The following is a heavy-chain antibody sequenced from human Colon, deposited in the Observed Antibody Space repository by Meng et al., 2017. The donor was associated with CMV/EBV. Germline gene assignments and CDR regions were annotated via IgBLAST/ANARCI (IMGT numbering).Heavy chain of an antibody. Sequence: GGSLRLSCAASGFPFSTYAMTWVRQAPGKGLEWVAAITGSGHKTFYADSVKGRFTISRDKSTNTLFLQMHSLRVDDTAVYYCAKDGHFDFWPDSYNNYWGQGTLVTVSS. J-gene: IGHJ4*02. D-gene: IGHD3-3*01. V-gene: IGHV3-23*01. CDR3: AKDGHFDFWPDSYNNY. CDR2: ITGSGHKT. CDR1: GFPFSTYA.